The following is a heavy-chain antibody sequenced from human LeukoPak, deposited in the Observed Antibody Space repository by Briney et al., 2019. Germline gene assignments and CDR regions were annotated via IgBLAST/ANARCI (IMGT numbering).Heavy chain of an antibody. V-gene: IGHV4-38-2*02. D-gene: IGHD3-22*01. CDR3: ARTQTDSSGYYSYYYYMDV. Sequence: SETLSLTCTVSGYSISSGHYWGWIRQPPGKGLEWIGSMYHSGSTYYNPPLKSRVTISEDTSKNQFSLKLRSVTAADTAVYYCARTQTDSSGYYSYYYYMDVWGKGTTVTVSS. CDR1: GYSISSGHY. CDR2: MYHSGST. J-gene: IGHJ6*03.